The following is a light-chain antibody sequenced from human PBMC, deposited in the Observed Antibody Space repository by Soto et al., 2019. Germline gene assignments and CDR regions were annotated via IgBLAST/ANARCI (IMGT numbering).Light chain of an antibody. J-gene: IGLJ2*01. CDR1: SGHSSYA. V-gene: IGLV4-69*01. CDR3: QTWGTGFQF. Sequence: QSVLTQSPSASASLGASVKLTCTLSSGHSSYAIAWHQKQPGKGPRYLMDLNNDGSHTKGDGIPDRFSGSSSGAARYLIISSLQSEDEADYYCQTWGTGFQFFGGGTKLTVL. CDR2: LNNDGSH.